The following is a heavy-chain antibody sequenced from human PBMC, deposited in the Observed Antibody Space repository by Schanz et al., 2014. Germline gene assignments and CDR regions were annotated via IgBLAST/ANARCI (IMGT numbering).Heavy chain of an antibody. D-gene: IGHD5-12*01. CDR1: GGSIRSGTYY. CDR3: ARDATWRLDL. Sequence: QVQLQESGPGLVKPSQTLSLTCTVSGGSIRSGTYYWSWIRQPAGKALEWVGRVFPNGITNYNPSHKRRVTISLDPSNTQFSLTMRPRTAADAAVYYCARDATWRLDLWGRGTMVSVSS. V-gene: IGHV4-61*02. J-gene: IGHJ2*01. CDR2: VFPNGIT.